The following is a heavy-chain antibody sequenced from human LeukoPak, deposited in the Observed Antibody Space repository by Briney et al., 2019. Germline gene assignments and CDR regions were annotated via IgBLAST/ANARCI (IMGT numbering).Heavy chain of an antibody. CDR1: GYSFTSYW. Sequence: GESLKISCKGSGYSFTSYWIGWVRQMPGKGLEWMGIIYPGDSDTRYSPSFQGQVTISADKSISTAYLQWSSLKASDTAMYYCARQGGYSSSWTDYFDCWGQGTLVTVSS. J-gene: IGHJ4*02. D-gene: IGHD6-13*01. CDR3: ARQGGYSSSWTDYFDC. CDR2: IYPGDSDT. V-gene: IGHV5-51*01.